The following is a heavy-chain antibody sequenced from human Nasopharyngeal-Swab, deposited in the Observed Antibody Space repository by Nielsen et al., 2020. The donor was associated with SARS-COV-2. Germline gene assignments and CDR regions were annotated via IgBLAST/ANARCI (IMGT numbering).Heavy chain of an antibody. V-gene: IGHV3-7*01. Sequence: GESLKISCAGSGFTFSRYWMSWVRQAPGKGLEWVANIKEDGSDNYSVDSVKGRFTISKDNAKNSLYLQMNSLRAEDTAVYFCARDPPFTGDYYFDYWGQGTLVTVSS. CDR2: IKEDGSDN. J-gene: IGHJ4*02. CDR3: ARDPPFTGDYYFDY. CDR1: GFTFSRYW. D-gene: IGHD7-27*01.